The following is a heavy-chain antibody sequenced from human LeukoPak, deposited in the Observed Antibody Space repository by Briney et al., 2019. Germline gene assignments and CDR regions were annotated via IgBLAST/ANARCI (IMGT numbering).Heavy chain of an antibody. CDR3: AREGDSSGYYPFDY. Sequence: ASVKVSCKASGYTFTGYYMHWVRQAPGQGLEWMGRINPNSGGTNYGQKFQGRVTMTRDTSISTAYMELSRLRSDDTAVYYCAREGDSSGYYPFDYWGQGTLVTVSS. CDR1: GYTFTGYY. CDR2: INPNSGGT. V-gene: IGHV1-2*06. J-gene: IGHJ4*02. D-gene: IGHD3-22*01.